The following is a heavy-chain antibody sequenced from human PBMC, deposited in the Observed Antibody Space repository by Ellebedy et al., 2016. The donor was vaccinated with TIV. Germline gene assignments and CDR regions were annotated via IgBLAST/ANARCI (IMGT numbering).Heavy chain of an antibody. V-gene: IGHV3-7*01. CDR3: ARTSAAVVPRYYYYYGMDV. CDR2: IKQAGSEK. CDR1: GFSFSSYW. J-gene: IGHJ6*02. Sequence: GESLKISCAASGFSFSSYWMSWVRQAPGKGLEWVANIKQAGSEKYYVDSVKGRFTISRDNTKNSLYLQMHSLRAEDTAVYYCARTSAAVVPRYYYYYGMDVWGQGTTVTVSS. D-gene: IGHD6-13*01.